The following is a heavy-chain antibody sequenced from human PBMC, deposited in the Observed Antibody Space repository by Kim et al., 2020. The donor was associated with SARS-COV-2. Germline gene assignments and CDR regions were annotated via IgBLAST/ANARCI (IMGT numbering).Heavy chain of an antibody. CDR1: GYSFATYW. CDR2: IYTRDSDT. CDR3: AGGLGSPSYFAY. J-gene: IGHJ4*02. D-gene: IGHD7-27*01. V-gene: IGHV5-51*01. Sequence: GESLKISCKASGYSFATYWIGWVRQMPGKDLEWMGIIYTRDSDTRYRPSFQGQVTMSADKSVTTAYLQWSSLKASDTAIYYCAGGLGSPSYFAYWGQGT.